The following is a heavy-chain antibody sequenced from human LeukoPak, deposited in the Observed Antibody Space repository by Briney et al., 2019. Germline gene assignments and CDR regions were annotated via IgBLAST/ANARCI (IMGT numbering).Heavy chain of an antibody. J-gene: IGHJ4*02. Sequence: GGSLRLSCAASGFTFNTYAMNWVRQAPGKGLEWVSYISSSSSTIYYADSVKGRFTISRDNAKNSLYLQMNSLRAEDTAVYYCARGFIAAAGTFDYWGQGTLVTVSS. CDR3: ARGFIAAAGTFDY. CDR2: ISSSSSTI. D-gene: IGHD6-13*01. CDR1: GFTFNTYA. V-gene: IGHV3-48*01.